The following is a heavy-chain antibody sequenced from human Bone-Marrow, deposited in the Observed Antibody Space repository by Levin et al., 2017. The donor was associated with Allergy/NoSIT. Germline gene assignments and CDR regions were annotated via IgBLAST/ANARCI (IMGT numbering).Heavy chain of an antibody. CDR3: ARLCSSFNCFNAFDI. D-gene: IGHD2-2*01. J-gene: IGHJ3*02. CDR1: GGSLSTHY. CDR2: IYRSGNT. Sequence: PSETLSLTCTVSGGSLSTHYWNWIRQPAGKGLEWIGSIYRSGNTNYNPSLKSRVTMSVDTSKNQFSLRLSSVTAADTAVFYCARLCSSFNCFNAFDIWGQGAMVIVSS. V-gene: IGHV4-4*07.